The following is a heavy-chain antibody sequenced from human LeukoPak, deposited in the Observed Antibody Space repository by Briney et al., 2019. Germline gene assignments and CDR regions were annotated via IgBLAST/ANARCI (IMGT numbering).Heavy chain of an antibody. Sequence: ASVKVSCKASGYTFTSYYIHWVRQAPGQGLEWMGIINPSGGTTTSAQNFQGRVTLTRDTSTSTAYMELRSLTSEDTAVYYCARVRGGSYQGGEHWGQGSLVTVSS. D-gene: IGHD1-26*01. CDR2: INPSGGTT. J-gene: IGHJ4*02. CDR1: GYTFTSYY. V-gene: IGHV1-46*01. CDR3: ARVRGGSYQGGEH.